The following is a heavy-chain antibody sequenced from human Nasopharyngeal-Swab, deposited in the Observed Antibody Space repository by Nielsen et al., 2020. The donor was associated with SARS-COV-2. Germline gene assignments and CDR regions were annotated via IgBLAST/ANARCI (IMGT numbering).Heavy chain of an antibody. CDR1: GGSISSGDYY. Sequence: LRLSCTVSGGSISSGDYYWSWIRQPPGKGLEWIGYIYYSGSTYYNPSLKSRVTISVDTSKNQFSLKLSSVTAADTAVYYCARRARFDFWSGHGAFDIWGQGTMVTVSS. D-gene: IGHD3-3*01. V-gene: IGHV4-30-4*01. CDR2: IYYSGST. CDR3: ARRARFDFWSGHGAFDI. J-gene: IGHJ3*02.